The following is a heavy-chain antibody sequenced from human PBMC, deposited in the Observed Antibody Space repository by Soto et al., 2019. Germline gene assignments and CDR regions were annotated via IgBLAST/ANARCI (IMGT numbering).Heavy chain of an antibody. CDR1: GYTFTSYA. D-gene: IGHD6-6*01. Sequence: ASVKVSCKASGYTFTSYAMHWVRQAPGQRLEWMGWINAGNGNTKYSQKFQGRVTITRDTSASTAYMELSSLRSEDTAVYYCSRDELSRSSNPYNWFDPWGQGTLVSVSS. CDR2: INAGNGNT. CDR3: SRDELSRSSNPYNWFDP. J-gene: IGHJ5*02. V-gene: IGHV1-3*01.